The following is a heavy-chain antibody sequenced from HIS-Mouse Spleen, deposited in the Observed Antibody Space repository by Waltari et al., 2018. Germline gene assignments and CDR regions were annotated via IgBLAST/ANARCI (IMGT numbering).Heavy chain of an antibody. D-gene: IGHD4-17*01. CDR2: IYYSGST. CDR3: ARDYGDNWFDP. J-gene: IGHJ5*02. V-gene: IGHV4-39*07. Sequence: QVQLVESGGGVVQPGRSLRLSCAASGFTFSSYGMHWVRQAPGKGLEWIGSIYYSGSTYYNPSLKSRVTISVDTSKNQFSLKLSSVTAADTAVYYCARDYGDNWFDPWGQGTLVTVSS. CDR1: GFTFSSYG.